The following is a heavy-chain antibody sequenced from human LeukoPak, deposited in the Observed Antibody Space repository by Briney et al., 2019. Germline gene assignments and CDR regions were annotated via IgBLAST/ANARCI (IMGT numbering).Heavy chain of an antibody. Sequence: GGSLRLSCAASGFTFSSYSMNWVRQAPGKGLERVSSISSSSSYIYYADSVKGRFTISRDNAKNSLYLQMNSLRAEDTAVYYCASWSLGYCSSTSCYGYYYMDVWGKGTTVTVSS. CDR1: GFTFSSYS. D-gene: IGHD2-2*01. CDR3: ASWSLGYCSSTSCYGYYYMDV. CDR2: ISSSSSYI. V-gene: IGHV3-21*01. J-gene: IGHJ6*03.